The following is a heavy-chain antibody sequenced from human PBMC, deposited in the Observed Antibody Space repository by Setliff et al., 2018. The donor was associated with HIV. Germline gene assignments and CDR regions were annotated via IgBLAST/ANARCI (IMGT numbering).Heavy chain of an antibody. V-gene: IGHV1-46*03. CDR3: ARSYYGSGSYQGVLDY. CDR2: INPSGDST. D-gene: IGHD3-10*01. J-gene: IGHJ4*02. Sequence: ASVKVSCKASGFTFTRYYMHWVRQAPGQGLEWMGIINPSGDSTTYAQKFQGRVTMTRATSTSTVYMELSSMRSEDTAVYFGARSYYGSGSYQGVLDYWGQGTLVTVSS. CDR1: GFTFTRYY.